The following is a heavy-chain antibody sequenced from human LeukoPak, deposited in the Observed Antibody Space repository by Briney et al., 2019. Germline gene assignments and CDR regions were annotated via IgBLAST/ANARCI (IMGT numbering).Heavy chain of an antibody. Sequence: SQTLSLTCTVSGDSISGGAYYWSWIRQPPGKGLEWIAYIFYSGSTNYNPSLKSRVTMSVDTSKNQFSLKLTSVTAADTALYYCAREGRSATDGYWGQGTLVTVSS. CDR3: AREGRSATDGY. D-gene: IGHD3-16*01. CDR1: GDSISGGAYY. J-gene: IGHJ4*02. V-gene: IGHV4-61*08. CDR2: IFYSGST.